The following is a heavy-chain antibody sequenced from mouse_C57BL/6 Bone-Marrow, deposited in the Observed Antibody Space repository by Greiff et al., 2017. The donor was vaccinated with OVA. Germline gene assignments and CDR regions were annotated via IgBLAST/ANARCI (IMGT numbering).Heavy chain of an antibody. D-gene: IGHD2-5*01. CDR1: GYAFTNYL. CDR2: INPGSGGT. CDR3: ASAYYSNYDWFAD. Sequence: QVQLQQSGAELVRPGTSVKVSCKASGYAFTNYLIEWVKQRPGQGLEWIGVINPGSGGTNYNEKFKGKATLTADKSSSTAYMQLSSLTSEDSAVYFCASAYYSNYDWFADWGQGTLVTVSA. V-gene: IGHV1-54*01. J-gene: IGHJ3*01.